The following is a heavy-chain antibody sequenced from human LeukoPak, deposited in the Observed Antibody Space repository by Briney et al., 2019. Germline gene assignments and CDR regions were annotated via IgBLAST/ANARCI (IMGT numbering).Heavy chain of an antibody. J-gene: IGHJ4*02. V-gene: IGHV3-30*18. CDR2: ISYDGSNK. CDR3: AKFDGGNYGSGNNTVSVWDY. Sequence: AGGSLRLSCAASGFTFSSYGMHWVRQAPGKGLEWVAVISYDGSNKYYADSVKGRFTISRDNSKNTLYLQMNSLRAEDTAVYYCAKFDGGNYGSGNNTVSVWDYWGQGTLVTVSS. D-gene: IGHD3-10*01. CDR1: GFTFSSYG.